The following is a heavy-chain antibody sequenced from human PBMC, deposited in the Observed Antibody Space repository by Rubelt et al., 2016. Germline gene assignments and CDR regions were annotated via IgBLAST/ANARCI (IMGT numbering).Heavy chain of an antibody. Sequence: QVQLQESGPGLVKPSETLSLTCSVSGDSISTYFWSWIRQPPGKGLEWIGYIYYTGSTNYNSSLKSRVTISVDPSKNQFSLNLGSVTAADTAVYYCARRYSNGLYWFFDLWGRGTLVTVSS. J-gene: IGHJ2*01. CDR3: ARRYSNGLYWFFDL. V-gene: IGHV4-59*08. CDR2: IYYTGST. D-gene: IGHD6-19*01. CDR1: GDSISTYF.